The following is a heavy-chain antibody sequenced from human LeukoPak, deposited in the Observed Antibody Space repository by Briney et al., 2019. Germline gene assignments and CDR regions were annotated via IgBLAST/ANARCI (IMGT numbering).Heavy chain of an antibody. J-gene: IGHJ4*02. Sequence: PGGSLRLSCAASGFTFSSYCMSWVRQAPGKGLEWVANIKQDGSEKYYVDSVKGRFTISRDNAKNSLYLQMNSLRAEDTAVYYCASPVVAATGSDYWGQGTLVTVSS. D-gene: IGHD2-15*01. CDR2: IKQDGSEK. V-gene: IGHV3-7*01. CDR3: ASPVVAATGSDY. CDR1: GFTFSSYC.